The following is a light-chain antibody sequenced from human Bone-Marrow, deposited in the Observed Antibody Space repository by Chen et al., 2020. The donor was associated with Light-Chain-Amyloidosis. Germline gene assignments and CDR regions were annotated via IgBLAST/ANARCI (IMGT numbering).Light chain of an antibody. J-gene: IGLJ3*02. V-gene: IGLV3-21*02. Sequence: SYVLTQPSSVSVAPGQTATIACGGNNIGSTSVHWYQQTPGQAPLLVVYDASDRPSGIPERLSGSNSGNTATLTISRVEAGDEADDYCQVWDRSSDRPVFGGGTKLTVL. CDR3: QVWDRSSDRPV. CDR2: DAS. CDR1: NIGSTS.